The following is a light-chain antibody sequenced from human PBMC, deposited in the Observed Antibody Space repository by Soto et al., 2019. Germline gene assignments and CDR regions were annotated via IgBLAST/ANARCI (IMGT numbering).Light chain of an antibody. V-gene: IGKV1-39*01. Sequence: DIQMTQSPSSLSASVGDRVTITCRASQSISSYLNWYQQKPGKAPKLLIYAASSLQSGVPSRFSGSGPGTDFTLNISSLQPEDFATYYCQQSYSTPRTFGQGTKVEIK. J-gene: IGKJ1*01. CDR3: QQSYSTPRT. CDR1: QSISSY. CDR2: AAS.